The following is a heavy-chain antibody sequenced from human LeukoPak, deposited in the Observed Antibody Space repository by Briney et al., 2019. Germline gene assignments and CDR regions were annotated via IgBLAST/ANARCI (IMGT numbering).Heavy chain of an antibody. V-gene: IGHV3-74*01. Sequence: GGSLRLSCAASGFTFSRYWMHWVRQAPGEGLVWVSRIKTDGTYTSNADSVKGRFTISRDNAKNSLYLQMNSLRAEDTAVYYCARDPSSLRDSFDYWGQGTLVTVSS. J-gene: IGHJ4*02. CDR1: GFTFSRYW. CDR3: ARDPSSLRDSFDY. CDR2: IKTDGTYT.